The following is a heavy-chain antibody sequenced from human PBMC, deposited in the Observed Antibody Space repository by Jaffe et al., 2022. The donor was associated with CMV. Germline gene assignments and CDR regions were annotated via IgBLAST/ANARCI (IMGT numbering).Heavy chain of an antibody. J-gene: IGHJ6*03. CDR2: TRNKANSYTT. CDR3: ARTAGYYYYYMDV. V-gene: IGHV3-72*01. D-gene: IGHD6-13*01. Sequence: EVQLVESGGGLVQPGGSLRLSCAASGFTFSDHYMDWVRQAPGKGLEWVGRTRNKANSYTTEYAASVKGRFTISRDDSKNSLYLQMNSLKTEDTAVYYCARTAGYYYYYMDVWGKGTTVTVSS. CDR1: GFTFSDHY.